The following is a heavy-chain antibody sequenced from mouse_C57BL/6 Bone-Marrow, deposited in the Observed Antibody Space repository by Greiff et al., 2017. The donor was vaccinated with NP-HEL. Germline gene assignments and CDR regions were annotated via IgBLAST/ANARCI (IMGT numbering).Heavy chain of an antibody. V-gene: IGHV1-72*01. CDR1: GYTFTSYW. J-gene: IGHJ4*01. CDR2: IDPNSGGT. Sequence: QVHVKQPGAELVKPGASVKLSCKASGYTFTSYWMHWVKQRPGRGLEWIGRIDPNSGGTKYNEKFKSKATLTVDKPSSTAYMQLSSRTSEDSAVYYCARRGKKKDGYAMDYWGQGTSVTVSS. D-gene: IGHD2-3*01. CDR3: ARRGKKKDGYAMDY.